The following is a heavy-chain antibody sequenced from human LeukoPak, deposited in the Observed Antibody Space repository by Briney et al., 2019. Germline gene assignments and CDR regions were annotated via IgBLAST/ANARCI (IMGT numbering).Heavy chain of an antibody. CDR3: ARLPLLTSYYDSSGYYPFDY. J-gene: IGHJ4*02. V-gene: IGHV7-4-1*02. CDR1: GYTFTSYA. D-gene: IGHD3-22*01. Sequence: ASVKVSCKASGYTFTSYAMNWVRQAPGQGLEWMGWINTNTGNPTYAQGFTGRFVFSLDTSVSTAYLQISSLKAEDTAVYYCARLPLLTSYYDSSGYYPFDYWGQGTLVTVSS. CDR2: INTNTGNP.